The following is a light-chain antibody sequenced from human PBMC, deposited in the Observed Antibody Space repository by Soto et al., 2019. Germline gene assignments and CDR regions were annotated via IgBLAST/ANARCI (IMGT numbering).Light chain of an antibody. V-gene: IGKV1-27*01. CDR3: QKYNSATFT. CDR1: QAISNY. J-gene: IGKJ3*01. CDR2: DAS. Sequence: DIQMTQSPSSLSASVGDRVTITCRASQAISNYLAWYQQKPGKVPKLLIYDASTLQSGVPSRFSGSGSGTDFTRTISSLQPEDLETYYCQKYNSATFTFGPGTKVDIK.